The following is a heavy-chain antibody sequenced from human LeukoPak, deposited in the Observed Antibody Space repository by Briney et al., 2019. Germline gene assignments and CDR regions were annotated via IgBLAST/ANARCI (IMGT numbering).Heavy chain of an antibody. CDR1: GGSFRHYT. CDR2: LLPTLSIA. CDR3: PRVGARGAADIDY. J-gene: IGHJ4*02. D-gene: IGHD3-16*01. V-gene: IGHV1-69*02. Sequence: SSEQVSCKASGGSFRHYTISWVRQAPGPGPHTMRSLLPTLSIANYAQKSQGRITITADKSTSTANMELGSLRFEDKQVYHCPRVGARGAADIDYWGQGTLVTVSS.